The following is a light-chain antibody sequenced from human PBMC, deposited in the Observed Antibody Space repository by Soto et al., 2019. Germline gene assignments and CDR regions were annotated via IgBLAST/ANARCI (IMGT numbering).Light chain of an antibody. V-gene: IGKV3-15*01. J-gene: IGKJ2*01. CDR3: QQSYSIPRT. Sequence: EIVMTQSPATLSVSPGERATLSCRASQSVYNNLAWYQQKPGQAPRLLIYGASTRATGIPARFSGSGSGTEFTLTISSLQSEDFAVYYCQQSYSIPRTFGQGTKLQIK. CDR2: GAS. CDR1: QSVYNN.